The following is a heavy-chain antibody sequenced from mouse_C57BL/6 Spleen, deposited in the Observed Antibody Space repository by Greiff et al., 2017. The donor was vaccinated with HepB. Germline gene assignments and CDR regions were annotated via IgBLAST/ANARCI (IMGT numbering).Heavy chain of an antibody. J-gene: IGHJ4*01. Sequence: EVMLVESGPGMVKPSQSLSLTCTVTGYSITSGYDWHWIRHFPGNNLEWMGYISYSGSTNYNPSLKSRISITHDTSKNHFFLKLNSVTTEDTATYYCAKGGYDGYSYAMDYWGQGTSVTVSS. CDR2: ISYSGST. V-gene: IGHV3-1*01. CDR1: GYSITSGYD. D-gene: IGHD2-3*01. CDR3: AKGGYDGYSYAMDY.